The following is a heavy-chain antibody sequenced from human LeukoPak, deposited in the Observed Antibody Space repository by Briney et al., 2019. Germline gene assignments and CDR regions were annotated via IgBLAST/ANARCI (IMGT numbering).Heavy chain of an antibody. CDR1: GFSFTYYA. Sequence: PGGSLRLSCAASGFSFTYYAMGWVRQAPGKGLEWVSSISSSSSYIYYADSVKGRFTISRDNAKNSLYLQMNSQRGEDTAVYYCARDGLFVPWGEGTLVTVSS. J-gene: IGHJ5*02. CDR2: ISSSSSYI. D-gene: IGHD3-10*01. V-gene: IGHV3-21*01. CDR3: ARDGLFVP.